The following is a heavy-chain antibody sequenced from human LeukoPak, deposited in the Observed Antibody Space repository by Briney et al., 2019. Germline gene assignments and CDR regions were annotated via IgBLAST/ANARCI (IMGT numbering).Heavy chain of an antibody. D-gene: IGHD2-2*01. CDR2: IYSGGST. V-gene: IGHV3-66*02. CDR3: ARGRRGIVAVPAAILEY. CDR1: GFTVSSNY. J-gene: IGHJ4*02. Sequence: GGSLRLSCAASGFTVSSNYMSWVRQAPGKGLEWVSVIYSGGSTYYADSVKGRFTISRDNSKNTLYLQMNNLRAEDTAVYYCARGRRGIVAVPAAILEYWGQGTLVTVSS.